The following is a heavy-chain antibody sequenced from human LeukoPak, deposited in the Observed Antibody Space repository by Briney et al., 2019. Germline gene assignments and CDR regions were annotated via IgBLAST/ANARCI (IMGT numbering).Heavy chain of an antibody. CDR1: GYTFTGYY. V-gene: IGHV1-2*02. J-gene: IGHJ3*02. Sequence: GASVKVSCKASGYTFTGYYMHWVRQAPGQGLEWMGWVSTYNGNTNYAQKLQGRVTMTRDTSTSTVYMELSSLRSEDTAVYYCARVYSGSYQAAFDIWGQGTMVTVSS. D-gene: IGHD1-26*01. CDR3: ARVYSGSYQAAFDI. CDR2: VSTYNGNT.